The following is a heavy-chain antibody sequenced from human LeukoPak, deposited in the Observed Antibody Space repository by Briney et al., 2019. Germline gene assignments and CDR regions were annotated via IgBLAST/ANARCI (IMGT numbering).Heavy chain of an antibody. CDR1: GGTFSSYA. D-gene: IGHD1-26*01. CDR2: IIPIFGTA. Sequence: SVKVSCKASGGTFSSYAISWLRQAPGQGLEWMGGIIPIFGTANYAQKFQGRVTITTDESTSTAYMELSSLRSEDTAVYYCARGQVGATGWFDPWGQGTLVTVSS. CDR3: ARGQVGATGWFDP. J-gene: IGHJ5*02. V-gene: IGHV1-69*05.